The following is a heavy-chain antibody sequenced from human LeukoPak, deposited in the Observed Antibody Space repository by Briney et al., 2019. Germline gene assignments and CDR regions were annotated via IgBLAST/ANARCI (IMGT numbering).Heavy chain of an antibody. J-gene: IGHJ4*02. D-gene: IGHD3-22*01. CDR2: INHSGST. Sequence: SETLSLTCAVYGGSFSGYYWSWIRQPPGKGLEWIGEINHSGSTNYNPSLKSRVTMSIDTSKNQFSLNLRSVTAADSAVYYCARGGVTVIVVAIWGQGTLVTVSS. V-gene: IGHV4-34*01. CDR3: ARGGVTVIVVAI. CDR1: GGSFSGYY.